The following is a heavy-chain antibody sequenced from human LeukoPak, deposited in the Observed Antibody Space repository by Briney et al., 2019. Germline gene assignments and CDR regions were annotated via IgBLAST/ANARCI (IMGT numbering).Heavy chain of an antibody. CDR1: GFTFSSYT. CDR2: ISSGSTYV. Sequence: GGSLRLSCAASGFTFSSYTMNWVRQAPGKGLDWVSSISSGSTYVYYADSVKGRFTISGDNAKNSLYLQMNNLRVEDTAIYYCARVNGDYERGGAPDYWGQGTLVTVSS. D-gene: IGHD4-17*01. CDR3: ARVNGDYERGGAPDY. V-gene: IGHV3-21*01. J-gene: IGHJ4*02.